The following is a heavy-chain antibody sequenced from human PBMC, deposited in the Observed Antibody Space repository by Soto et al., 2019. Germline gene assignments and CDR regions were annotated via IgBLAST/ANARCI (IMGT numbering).Heavy chain of an antibody. CDR1: GFTFSSYG. V-gene: IGHV3-30*18. CDR3: AKDDLYLDDSSGWYY. CDR2: ISYDGSNK. D-gene: IGHD6-19*01. J-gene: IGHJ4*02. Sequence: GGSLRLSCAASGFTFSSYGMHWVRQAPGKGLEWVAVISYDGSNKYYADSVKGRFTISRDNSKNTLYLQMNSLRAEDTAVYYCAKDDLYLDDSSGWYYWGQGTLVTVSS.